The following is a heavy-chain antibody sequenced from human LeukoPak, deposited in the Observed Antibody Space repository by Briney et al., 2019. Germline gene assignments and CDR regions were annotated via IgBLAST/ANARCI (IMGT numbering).Heavy chain of an antibody. J-gene: IGHJ4*02. CDR2: IGGSGGST. CDR1: GFTFSSYA. D-gene: IGHD3-10*01. CDR3: AKDLSMVRGVIFDY. V-gene: IGHV3-23*01. Sequence: GGSLRLSCAASGFTFSSYAMSWVRQAPGKGLEWVSAIGGSGGSTYYADSVKGRFTISRDNSKNTLYLQMNSLRAEDTAVYYCAKDLSMVRGVIFDYWGQGTLVTVSS.